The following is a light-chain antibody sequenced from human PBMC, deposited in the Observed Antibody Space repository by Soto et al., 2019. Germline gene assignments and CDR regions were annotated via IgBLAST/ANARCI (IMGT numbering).Light chain of an antibody. CDR2: GYY. CDR1: SSNIGAGYD. V-gene: IGLV1-40*01. CDR3: QSYDSSLSGFV. Sequence: QPVLTQPPSVSGAPGQRVTISCTGSSSNIGAGYDVHWYQHLPGTAPKLLIFGYYNRPSGVPDRFSGSRSGTSASLAITGLQAEDEADYYCQSYDSSLSGFVFGTGTKVTVL. J-gene: IGLJ1*01.